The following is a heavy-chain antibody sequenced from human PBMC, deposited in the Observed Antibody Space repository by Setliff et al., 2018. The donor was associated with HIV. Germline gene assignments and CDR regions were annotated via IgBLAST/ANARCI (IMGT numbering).Heavy chain of an antibody. D-gene: IGHD3-10*01. CDR3: ARSSAAGGGWFGELWITYYFDS. Sequence: PSETLSLTCGVYGGSFRGHYWSWIRQPPGKGLEWIGEISHSGSTNYNPSLKSRVTVSVDSSKNQFSLRLTSVTAADTAVYFCARSSAAGGGWFGELWITYYFDSWGQGTLVTVSS. CDR1: GGSFRGHY. CDR2: ISHSGST. V-gene: IGHV4-34*01. J-gene: IGHJ4*02.